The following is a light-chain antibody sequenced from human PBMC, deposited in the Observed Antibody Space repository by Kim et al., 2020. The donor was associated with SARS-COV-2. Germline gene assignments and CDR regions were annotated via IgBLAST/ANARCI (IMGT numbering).Light chain of an antibody. V-gene: IGKV1-5*01. Sequence: DIQMTQSPSTLSASVGDRVTITCRASQGISSWLAWYQQKPGQAPKLLIYNASSLESGVPSRFSGSGSGTEFTLTISSLQPDDFATYYCQQHNSYSLTFGRGTKLEIK. CDR2: NAS. CDR1: QGISSW. J-gene: IGKJ2*01. CDR3: QQHNSYSLT.